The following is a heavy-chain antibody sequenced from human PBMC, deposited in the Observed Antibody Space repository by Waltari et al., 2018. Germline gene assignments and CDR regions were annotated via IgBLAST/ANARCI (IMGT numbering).Heavy chain of an antibody. CDR3: ARAGYYYDSSGYPEGDY. J-gene: IGHJ4*02. V-gene: IGHV1-2*06. Sequence: QVQLVQSGAEVTKPGASVKVSCKASGYTFTGYYMHWVRQAPGQGLEWMGRINPNSGGTNYAQKFQGRVTMTRDTSISTAYMELSRLRSDDTAVYYCARAGYYYDSSGYPEGDYWGQGTLVTVSS. CDR2: INPNSGGT. CDR1: GYTFTGYY. D-gene: IGHD3-22*01.